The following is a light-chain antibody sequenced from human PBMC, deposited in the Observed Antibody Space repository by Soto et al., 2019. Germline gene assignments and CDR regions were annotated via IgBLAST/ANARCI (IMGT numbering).Light chain of an antibody. CDR3: EAWDSSLSAGV. CDR2: DND. Sequence: QSVLTQPASVSAAPGQKVTVSCSGSRSNIGNNYVSWYQHLPGTAPKLLIYDNDKRPSGIPDRFSASKSGTSATLGITGLQTGDEADYYCEAWDSSLSAGVFGGGTKLTVL. CDR1: RSNIGNNY. J-gene: IGLJ3*02. V-gene: IGLV1-51*01.